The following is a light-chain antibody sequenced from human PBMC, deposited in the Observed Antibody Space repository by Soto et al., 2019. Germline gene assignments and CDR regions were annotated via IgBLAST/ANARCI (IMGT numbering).Light chain of an antibody. CDR2: WAS. V-gene: IGKV4-1*01. J-gene: IGKJ1*01. Sequence: DIVMTQSPDSLAVSLGERATITCRSSQSVLTTDSNNKNYLAWYQHKSGQPPRLLIYWASTRESGVPDRFSGSGSGSEFTLTISSLQSEDFAIYFCQQYYHWRTFGQGTKVDIK. CDR1: QSVLTTDSNNKNY. CDR3: QQYYHWRT.